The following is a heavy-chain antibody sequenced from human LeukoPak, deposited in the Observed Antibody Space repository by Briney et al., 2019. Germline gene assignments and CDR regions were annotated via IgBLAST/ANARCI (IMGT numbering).Heavy chain of an antibody. J-gene: IGHJ4*02. CDR1: GYTFTSYG. CDR2: ISAYNGNT. Sequence: ASLKVSCKASGYTFTSYGISWVRQAPGQGREWMGWISAYNGNTKYAQKLQGRVTMTTDTSTSTAYMELRSLRSDDTAVYYSARDLGTTVTTYYWGQGTLVTVSS. V-gene: IGHV1-18*01. D-gene: IGHD4-17*01. CDR3: ARDLGTTVTTYY.